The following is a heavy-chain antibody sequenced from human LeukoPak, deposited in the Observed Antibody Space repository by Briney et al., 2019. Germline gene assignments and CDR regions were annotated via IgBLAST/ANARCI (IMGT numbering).Heavy chain of an antibody. CDR3: TTEGLSIAAAVFDY. CDR2: IKSKTDGGTT. V-gene: IGHV3-15*01. D-gene: IGHD6-25*01. Sequence: GGSLRLSCAGSGFTFSNAWMSWVRQAPGKGLEWVGRIKSKTDGGTTDYAAPVKGRFAISRDDSKNTLYLQMNSLKTEDTAVYFCTTEGLSIAAAVFDYWGQGTLVTVSS. CDR1: GFTFSNAW. J-gene: IGHJ4*02.